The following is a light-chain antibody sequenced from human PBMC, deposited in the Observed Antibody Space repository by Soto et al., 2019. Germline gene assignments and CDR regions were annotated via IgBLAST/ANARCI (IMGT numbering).Light chain of an antibody. J-gene: IGLJ2*01. Sequence: QPVLTQPPSASGTPGQRVTISCSGSTSNIGGNYVFWYQQIPGTAHTLLIYTNDQRPSGVPDRFSASKSATSVSLAISGLRSEDEAHYFCATWDDGLGGVVFGGGTKLTVL. CDR2: TND. V-gene: IGLV1-47*01. CDR3: ATWDDGLGGVV. CDR1: TSNIGGNY.